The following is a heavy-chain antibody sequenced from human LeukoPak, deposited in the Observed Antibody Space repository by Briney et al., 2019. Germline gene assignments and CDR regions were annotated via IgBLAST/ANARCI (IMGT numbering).Heavy chain of an antibody. CDR3: ARVLKNWFDH. Sequence: KPSETLSLTCPVAGGSISSNYWSCIRQPAGKGLEWIGRIYTSGSTNYNPSLRSRVTMSVDTSKNQFSLKLSSVTAADTAVYYCARVLKNWFDHWGQGTLVTVSS. CDR1: GGSISSNY. J-gene: IGHJ5*02. V-gene: IGHV4-4*07. CDR2: IYTSGST.